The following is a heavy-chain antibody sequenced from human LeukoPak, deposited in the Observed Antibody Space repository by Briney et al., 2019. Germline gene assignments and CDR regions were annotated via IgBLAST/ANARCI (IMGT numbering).Heavy chain of an antibody. V-gene: IGHV3-66*01. D-gene: IGHD5-12*01. CDR2: IYSGGTT. CDR3: ARVYSGYDYYSS. CDR1: GFPFSDYG. Sequence: GRSLRLSCAASGFPFSDYGMYWVRQAPGKGLEWVSVIYSGGTTYYADSVKGRFTISRDNSKNTLYLQMNSLRAEDTAVYYCARVYSGYDYYSSWGQGTLVTVSS. J-gene: IGHJ5*02.